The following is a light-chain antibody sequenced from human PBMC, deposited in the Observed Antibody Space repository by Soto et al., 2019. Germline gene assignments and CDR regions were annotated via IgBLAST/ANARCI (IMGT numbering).Light chain of an antibody. CDR3: QQYETFSGT. J-gene: IGKJ1*01. Sequence: DIQMTHSPSTLSASVGDTVTVTSRAGHSVSYWLAWYQQKPGEAPKLLIYDASAVPRGVPSRFSGSGSGTKFTLTIASLQPDDFATYYCQQYETFSGTFGPGTKVDI. CDR2: DAS. CDR1: HSVSYW. V-gene: IGKV1-5*01.